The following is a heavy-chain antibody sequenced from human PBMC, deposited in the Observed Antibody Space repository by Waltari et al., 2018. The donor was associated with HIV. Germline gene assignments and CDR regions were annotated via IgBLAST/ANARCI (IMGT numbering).Heavy chain of an antibody. J-gene: IGHJ4*02. D-gene: IGHD3-3*01. CDR3: ARDRDDFEGRFDY. CDR2: ISSSSSYI. V-gene: IGHV3-21*01. CDR1: GFTFSSYS. Sequence: EVQLVESGGGLVKPGGSLRLSCAASGFTFSSYSMNWVRQAPGKVLEWVSSISSSSSYIYYADSVKGRFTISRDNAKNSLYLQMNSLRAEDTAVYYCARDRDDFEGRFDYWGQGTLVTVSS.